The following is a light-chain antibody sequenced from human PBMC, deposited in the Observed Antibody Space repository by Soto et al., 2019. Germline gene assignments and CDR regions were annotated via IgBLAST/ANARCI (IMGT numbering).Light chain of an antibody. CDR2: AAS. Sequence: EIXLTQSSASLXLYPGERGSLXCRASQSISSYLDWLQQKPGPARSLLLYAASNRAHGTPASFSGSGSGTDFTRTISSREPEDFAVYYCQQRSNWPPIFGPGTKVDI. CDR1: QSISSY. CDR3: QQRSNWPPI. J-gene: IGKJ3*01. V-gene: IGKV3-11*01.